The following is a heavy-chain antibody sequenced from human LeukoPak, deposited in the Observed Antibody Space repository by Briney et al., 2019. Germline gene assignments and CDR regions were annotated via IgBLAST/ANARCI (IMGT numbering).Heavy chain of an antibody. CDR3: ASATRGYSYGSDY. V-gene: IGHV3-48*04. Sequence: PGGSLRLSCAASGFTFSSYAMHWVRQAPGKGLEWVSYISSSGSTIYYADSVKGRFTISRDNAKNSLYLQMNSLRAEDTAVYYCASATRGYSYGSDYWGQGTLVTVSS. CDR2: ISSSGSTI. J-gene: IGHJ4*02. D-gene: IGHD5-18*01. CDR1: GFTFSSYA.